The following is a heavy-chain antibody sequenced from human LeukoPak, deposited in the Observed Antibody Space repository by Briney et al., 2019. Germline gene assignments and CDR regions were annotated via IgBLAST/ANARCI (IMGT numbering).Heavy chain of an antibody. J-gene: IGHJ4*02. Sequence: GGSLRLSCAASGFTFSNYAMSWVRQAPGKGLEWVSYISSSGSTIYYADSVKGRFTISRDNAKNSLYLQMNSLRAEDTAVYYCARDLRSSGYYAFDYWGQGTLVTVSS. V-gene: IGHV3-48*04. D-gene: IGHD3-22*01. CDR1: GFTFSNYA. CDR3: ARDLRSSGYYAFDY. CDR2: ISSSGSTI.